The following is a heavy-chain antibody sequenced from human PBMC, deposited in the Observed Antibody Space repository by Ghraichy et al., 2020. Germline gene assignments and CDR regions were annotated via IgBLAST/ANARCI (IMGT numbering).Heavy chain of an antibody. D-gene: IGHD6-13*01. CDR3: ARIAAAGTYYYYYYYMDV. J-gene: IGHJ6*03. CDR1: GGSISSYY. Sequence: SETLSLTRTVSGGSISSYYWSWIRQPPGKGLEWIGYIYYSGSTNYNPSLKSRVTISVDTSKNQFSLKLSSVTAADTAVYYCARIAAAGTYYYYYYYMDVWGKGTTVTVSS. V-gene: IGHV4-59*01. CDR2: IYYSGST.